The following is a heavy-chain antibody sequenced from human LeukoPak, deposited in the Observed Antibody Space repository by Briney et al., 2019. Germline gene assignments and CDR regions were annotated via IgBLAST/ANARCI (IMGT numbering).Heavy chain of an antibody. CDR1: GGSISSYDHY. V-gene: IGHV4-31*03. CDR3: ARAGSGTWYYFDY. Sequence: SETLSLTCTVSGGSISSYDHYWSWIRKHPGKGLEWIGYIYYSGSTYYNPSLKSRVTISVDTSKNQFSLKLSSVTAADTAVYYCARAGSGTWYYFDYWGQGAPVTVSS. D-gene: IGHD6-13*01. J-gene: IGHJ4*02. CDR2: IYYSGST.